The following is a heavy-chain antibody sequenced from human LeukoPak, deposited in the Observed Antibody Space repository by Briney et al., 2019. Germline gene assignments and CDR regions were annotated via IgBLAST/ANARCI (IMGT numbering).Heavy chain of an antibody. CDR3: ARDLFVVVPAANGFDY. V-gene: IGHV3-48*01. CDR1: GFTFSSYS. D-gene: IGHD2-2*01. Sequence: GGSLRLSCAASGFTFSSYSMNWVRQAPGKGLEWVSYIRSSSSTIYYADSVKGRFTISRDNAKNSLYLQMNSLRAEDTAVYYCARDLFVVVPAANGFDYWGQGTLVTVSS. J-gene: IGHJ4*02. CDR2: IRSSSSTI.